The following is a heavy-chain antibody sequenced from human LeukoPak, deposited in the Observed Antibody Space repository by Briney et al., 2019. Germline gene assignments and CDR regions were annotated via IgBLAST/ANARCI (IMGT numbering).Heavy chain of an antibody. CDR1: GFTFSSYA. J-gene: IGHJ3*02. D-gene: IGHD1-26*01. V-gene: IGHV3-23*01. CDR3: AKDIVIVGATNAFDI. CDR2: ISGSGGTT. Sequence: QPGGSLRLSCAASGFTFSSYAMSWVRQAPGKGLEWVSAISGSGGTTYYADSVKGRFTISRDNSKDTLYLQMNSLRAEDTAVYYCAKDIVIVGATNAFDIWGQGTMVTVSS.